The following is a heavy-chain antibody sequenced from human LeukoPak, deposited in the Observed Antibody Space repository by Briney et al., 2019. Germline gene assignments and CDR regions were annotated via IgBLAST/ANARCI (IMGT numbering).Heavy chain of an antibody. Sequence: GGSLRLSCAAFGFTFSSYGMHWVRQAPGKGMEWVAVISYDGSNKYYADSVKGRFTISRDNSKNTLYLQMNSLRAEDTAVYYCAKGGYSYGSPFDYWGQGTLVTVSS. CDR1: GFTFSSYG. D-gene: IGHD5-18*01. CDR2: ISYDGSNK. CDR3: AKGGYSYGSPFDY. J-gene: IGHJ4*02. V-gene: IGHV3-30*18.